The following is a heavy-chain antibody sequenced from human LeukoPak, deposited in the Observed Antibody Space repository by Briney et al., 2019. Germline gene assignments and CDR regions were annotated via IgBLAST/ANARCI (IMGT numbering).Heavy chain of an antibody. CDR3: ARGSTPRGYYYYMDV. CDR2: INPSSGGT. Sequence: ASVKVSCKASGYTFTGYYMHWVRQAPGQGLEWMGRINPSSGGTNYAQKFQGRVTMTRDTSISTAYMELSRLRSDDTAVYYCARGSTPRGYYYYMDVWGKGTTVTVSS. CDR1: GYTFTGYY. J-gene: IGHJ6*03. V-gene: IGHV1-2*06.